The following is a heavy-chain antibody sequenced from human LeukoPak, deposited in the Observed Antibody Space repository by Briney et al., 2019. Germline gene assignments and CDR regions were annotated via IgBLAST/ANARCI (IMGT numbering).Heavy chain of an antibody. CDR1: GFTFSSYS. Sequence: GGSLRLSCAASGFTFSSYSMNWVRQAPGKGLEWVSSISSSSSSYIYYADSVKGRFTISRDNAKSSLYLQMNSLRAEDTAVYYCARDPSEGAYYDFWSGYPIFDYWGQGTLVTVSS. CDR3: ARDPSEGAYYDFWSGYPIFDY. J-gene: IGHJ4*02. D-gene: IGHD3-3*01. CDR2: ISSSSSSYI. V-gene: IGHV3-21*01.